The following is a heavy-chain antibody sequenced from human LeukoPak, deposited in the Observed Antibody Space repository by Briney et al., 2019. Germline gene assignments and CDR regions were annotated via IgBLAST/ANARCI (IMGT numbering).Heavy chain of an antibody. V-gene: IGHV3-66*01. CDR2: IYSTGGK. D-gene: IGHD6-19*01. CDR1: EFTVSTNY. J-gene: IGHJ4*02. CDR3: ARGSDGWFAFDY. Sequence: GGSLRLSCAASEFTVSTNYMTWVRQAPGNGLEWVSIIYSTGGKYYADSVKGRFTISRDNSKHTLYLQMNSLRGDDTAVHYCARGSDGWFAFDYWGQGILVTVSS.